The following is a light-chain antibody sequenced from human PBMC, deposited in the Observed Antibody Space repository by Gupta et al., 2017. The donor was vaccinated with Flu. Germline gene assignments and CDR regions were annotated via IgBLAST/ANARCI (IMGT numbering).Light chain of an antibody. CDR1: QSISSN. CDR2: DGS. Sequence: PPPLSVAVGERVTLTCRASQSISSNLAWYQQKTRPAPEILINDGSTIHIGGTARFGGSGSGTKYTLTISSLEPDDVATYYCQQHNKYPGPFGQGTKVEI. V-gene: IGKV1-5*01. CDR3: QQHNKYPGP. J-gene: IGKJ1*01.